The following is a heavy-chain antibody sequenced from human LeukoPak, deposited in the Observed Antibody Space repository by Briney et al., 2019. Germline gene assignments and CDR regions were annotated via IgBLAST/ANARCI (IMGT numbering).Heavy chain of an antibody. J-gene: IGHJ6*03. CDR1: GGSISSGRYC. CDR2: IHTSGNT. V-gene: IGHV4-61*09. Sequence: SETLSLTCTVSGGSISSGRYCWSWIRQPAGKGLEWIGHIHTSGNTNYNPSLKSRLTISVDTSKNQFSLKLSSVTAADTAVYYCARDFAYDSSGGYYYYYMDVWGKGTTVTVSS. CDR3: ARDFAYDSSGGYYYYYMDV. D-gene: IGHD3-22*01.